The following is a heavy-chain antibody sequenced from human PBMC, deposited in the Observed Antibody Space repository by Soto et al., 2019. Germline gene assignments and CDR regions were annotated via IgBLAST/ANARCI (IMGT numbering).Heavy chain of an antibody. V-gene: IGHV4-61*01. CDR3: ARVRLRLMVPDWFDP. D-gene: IGHD5-12*01. CDR2: IYYSGST. Sequence: PSETLSLTCTVSGGSVSSGSYYWSWIRQPPGKGLEWIGYIYYSGSTNYNPSLKSRVTISVDTSKNQFPLKLSSVTAADTAVYYCARVRLRLMVPDWFDPWGQGTLVTVSS. CDR1: GGSVSSGSYY. J-gene: IGHJ5*02.